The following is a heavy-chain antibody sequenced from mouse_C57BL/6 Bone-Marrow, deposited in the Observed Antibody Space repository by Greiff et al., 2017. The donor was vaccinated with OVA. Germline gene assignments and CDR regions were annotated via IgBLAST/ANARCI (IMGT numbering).Heavy chain of an antibody. Sequence: QVQLQQPGTELVKPGASVKLSCKASGYTFTSYWMHWVKQRPGQGLEWIGNINPSNGGTNYNEKFKSKATLTVDKSSSTAYMQLSSLTSEDSAVYYCARSIYYGYPYYDMDYWGQGTSVTVSS. CDR3: ARSIYYGYPYYDMDY. CDR2: INPSNGGT. CDR1: GYTFTSYW. D-gene: IGHD2-2*01. V-gene: IGHV1-53*01. J-gene: IGHJ4*01.